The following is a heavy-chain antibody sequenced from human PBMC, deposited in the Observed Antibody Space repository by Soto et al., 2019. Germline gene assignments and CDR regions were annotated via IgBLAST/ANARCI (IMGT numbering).Heavy chain of an antibody. V-gene: IGHV3-23*01. J-gene: IGHJ6*02. CDR2: ISGSGGST. Sequence: EVQLLESGGGLVQPGGSLRLSCAASGFTFSSYAMSWVRQAPGKGLEWVSAISGSGGSTYYADSVKGRFTISRDNSKHTLYLQMNSLRAEDTAVYYCAKDLRYVDWSPRDYYGMDVWGQGTTVTVSS. CDR1: GFTFSSYA. CDR3: AKDLRYVDWSPRDYYGMDV. D-gene: IGHD3-9*01.